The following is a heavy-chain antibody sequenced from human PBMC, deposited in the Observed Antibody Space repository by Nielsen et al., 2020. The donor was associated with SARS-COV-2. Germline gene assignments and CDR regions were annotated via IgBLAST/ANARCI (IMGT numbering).Heavy chain of an antibody. Sequence: GESLKISCKCSGCTLTTYWIAWVRQLPGKGLEWMGVIYPADSKTRYSPSFQGQVTISADKSISTAYLQWSSLKASDTAMYYCARYTTVTPRYFDYWGQGTLVTVSS. J-gene: IGHJ4*02. CDR1: GCTLTTYW. CDR2: IYPADSKT. D-gene: IGHD4-17*01. V-gene: IGHV5-51*01. CDR3: ARYTTVTPRYFDY.